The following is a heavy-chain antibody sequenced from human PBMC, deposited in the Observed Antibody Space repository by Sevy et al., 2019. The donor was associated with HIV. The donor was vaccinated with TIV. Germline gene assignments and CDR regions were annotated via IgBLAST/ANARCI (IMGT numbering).Heavy chain of an antibody. D-gene: IGHD3-22*01. CDR3: AKDGDYYDSSGYYSLFDY. CDR2: ISGSGGST. CDR1: GFTFSSYA. J-gene: IGHJ4*02. Sequence: GGSLRLSCAASGFTFSSYAMSWVRQAPGKGLEWVSAISGSGGSTYYADSVKGRFTISRDNSKNTLYPQMNSLRAEDTAVYYCAKDGDYYDSSGYYSLFDYWGQGTLVTVSS. V-gene: IGHV3-23*01.